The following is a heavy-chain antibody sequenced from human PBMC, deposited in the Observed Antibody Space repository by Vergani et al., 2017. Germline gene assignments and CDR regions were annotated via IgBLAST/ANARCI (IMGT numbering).Heavy chain of an antibody. CDR3: ARDLRLLYNRFDP. CDR2: TWYDGNNK. J-gene: IGHJ5*02. Sequence: QVQLVESGGGVVQPGRSLRLSCAASGFTFNQYGMHWVRRAPGKGLEWVAVTWYDGNNKQYADSVKGRFTISRDNSKSTMYLQMNRLRDEDTGVYYCARDLRLLYNRFDPWGQGTLVTVSS. V-gene: IGHV3-33*01. CDR1: GFTFNQYG. D-gene: IGHD1-14*01.